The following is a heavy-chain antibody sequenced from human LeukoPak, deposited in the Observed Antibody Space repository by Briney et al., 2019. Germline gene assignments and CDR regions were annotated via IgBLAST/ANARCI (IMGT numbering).Heavy chain of an antibody. J-gene: IGHJ3*02. D-gene: IGHD1-26*01. CDR1: GYTFTSYG. Sequence: ASVNVSCKASGYTFTSYGISWVRQAPGQGLEWMGWISAYNGNTNYAQKLQGRVTMTTDTSTSTAYMELRSLRSDDTAVYYCARDNKWELRFRAFDIWGQGTMVTVSS. CDR2: ISAYNGNT. V-gene: IGHV1-18*01. CDR3: ARDNKWELRFRAFDI.